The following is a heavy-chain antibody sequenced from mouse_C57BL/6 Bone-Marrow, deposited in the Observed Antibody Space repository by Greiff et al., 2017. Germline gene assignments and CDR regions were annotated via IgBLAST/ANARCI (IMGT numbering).Heavy chain of an antibody. V-gene: IGHV14-3*01. CDR3: AREDGYSDYAMDY. CDR1: GFTIKNSY. CDR2: IDPANGNT. D-gene: IGHD2-3*01. J-gene: IGHJ4*01. Sequence: VQLQQSVAELVRPGASVKLSCTASGFTIKNSYMHWVKQSPEQSLEWIGWIDPANGNTKYPPKVQGKATITADTTSNTAYLQLSSLTSEDTAVNYCAREDGYSDYAMDYWGQGTSVTVSS.